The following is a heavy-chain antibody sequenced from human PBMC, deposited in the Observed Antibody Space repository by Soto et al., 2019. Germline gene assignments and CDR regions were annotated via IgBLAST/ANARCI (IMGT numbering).Heavy chain of an antibody. CDR1: GGSISSSSYY. V-gene: IGHV4-39*01. CDR2: IYYSGST. D-gene: IGHD3-10*01. Sequence: QLQLQESGPGLVKPSETLSLTCTISGGSISSSSYYWGWIRQPPGKGLEWIGSIYYSGSTYYNPSLKSRVTISVDTSKNQCSLKLSSVTAADTAVYYCARHRYGSRSAFDIWGQGTMVTVSS. CDR3: ARHRYGSRSAFDI. J-gene: IGHJ3*02.